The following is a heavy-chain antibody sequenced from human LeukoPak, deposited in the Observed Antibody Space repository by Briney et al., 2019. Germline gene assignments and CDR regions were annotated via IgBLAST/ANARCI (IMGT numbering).Heavy chain of an antibody. CDR2: IYPGDSDT. J-gene: IGHJ3*02. CDR3: ARLKGDSSGYDAFDI. V-gene: IGHV5-51*01. CDR1: GYSFTGYW. D-gene: IGHD3-22*01. Sequence: RGESLKISCKGSGYSFTGYWIGWVRQMPEKGLERMGIIYPGDSDTKYSPSFQGQVTISADKSISTAYLQWSSLKASDTATYYCARLKGDSSGYDAFDIWGQGTMVTVSS.